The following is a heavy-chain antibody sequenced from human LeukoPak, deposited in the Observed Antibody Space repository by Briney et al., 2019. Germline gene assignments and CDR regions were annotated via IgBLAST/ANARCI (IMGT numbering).Heavy chain of an antibody. J-gene: IGHJ4*02. V-gene: IGHV3-30*04. Sequence: GRSLRLFCAASGFTFSSYAMHWVRQAPGKGLEWVAVISYDGSNKYYADSVKGRFTISRDNSKNTLYLQMNSLRAEDTAVYYCARDPYTVVVPAADYWGQGTLVTVSS. CDR2: ISYDGSNK. D-gene: IGHD2-2*01. CDR1: GFTFSSYA. CDR3: ARDPYTVVVPAADY.